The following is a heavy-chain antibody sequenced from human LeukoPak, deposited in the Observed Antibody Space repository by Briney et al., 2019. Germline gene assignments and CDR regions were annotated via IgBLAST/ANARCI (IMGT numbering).Heavy chain of an antibody. CDR3: ARDLGPHSSSPNSGAFDI. D-gene: IGHD6-6*01. V-gene: IGHV3-43D*03. CDR2: ISWDGGST. Sequence: GGSLRLSCAASGFTFDDYAMHWVRQAPGKGLEWVSLISWDGGSTYYADSVKGRFTISRDNAKTSLYLQMNSLRAEDTAVYYCARDLGPHSSSPNSGAFDIWGQGTMVTVSS. J-gene: IGHJ3*02. CDR1: GFTFDDYA.